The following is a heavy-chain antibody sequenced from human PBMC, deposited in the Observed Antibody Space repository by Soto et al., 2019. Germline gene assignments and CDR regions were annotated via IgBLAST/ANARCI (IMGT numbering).Heavy chain of an antibody. CDR2: INWNGGST. CDR3: ARVRYSGSPGGPFDY. J-gene: IGHJ4*02. Sequence: GGSLRLSCAASGFTFDDYGMSWVRQAPGKGLEWVSGINWNGGSTGYADSVKGRFTISRDNAKNSLYLQMNSLRAEDTALYYCARVRYSGSPGGPFDYWGQGTLVTVSS. CDR1: GFTFDDYG. D-gene: IGHD1-26*01. V-gene: IGHV3-20*04.